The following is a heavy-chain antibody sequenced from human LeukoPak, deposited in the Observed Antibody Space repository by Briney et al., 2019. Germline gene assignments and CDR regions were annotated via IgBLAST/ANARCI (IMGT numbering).Heavy chain of an antibody. Sequence: SETLSLTCSVSGDSVSRSDSYLDWIRQSPGKGLEWIGTIYYSGRTYYSPSLKSRVTMSVDPSNNQFSLNLRSVTAADTAVYYCARRRYYDGSGYLEWGQGTLLSVSS. CDR2: IYYSGRT. CDR1: GDSVSRSDSY. V-gene: IGHV4-39*01. CDR3: ARRRYYDGSGYLE. D-gene: IGHD3-22*01. J-gene: IGHJ1*01.